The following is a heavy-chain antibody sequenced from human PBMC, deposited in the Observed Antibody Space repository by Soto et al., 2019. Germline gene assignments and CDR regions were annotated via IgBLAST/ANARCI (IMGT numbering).Heavy chain of an antibody. V-gene: IGHV4-30-2*01. CDR1: GGSISSGGYS. J-gene: IGHJ4*02. CDR3: ARGGGLTHESAAMPLDY. D-gene: IGHD2-2*01. Sequence: QLQLQESGSGLVKPSQTLSLTCAVSGGSISSGGYSWSWIRQPPGKGLEWIGYIYHSGSTYYNPSLQRRVTISGGRSKNQFSLKLSSVTAADTAVYYCARGGGLTHESAAMPLDYWGQGTLVTVSS. CDR2: IYHSGST.